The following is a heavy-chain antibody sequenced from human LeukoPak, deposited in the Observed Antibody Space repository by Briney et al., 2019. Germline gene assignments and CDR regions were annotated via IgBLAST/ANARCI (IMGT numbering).Heavy chain of an antibody. V-gene: IGHV4-30-4*01. CDR3: ARVSVTDTYYFDY. Sequence: PSQTLSLTCTVSGGFISRGDYYWSWIRQPPGKGLEWIGYIYYSGSTFYNSSLKRRVTMSIDTSKNQFSLKLSSVTAADTAVYYCARVSVTDTYYFDYWGQGTLVTVSS. D-gene: IGHD4-17*01. J-gene: IGHJ4*02. CDR2: IYYSGST. CDR1: GGFISRGDYY.